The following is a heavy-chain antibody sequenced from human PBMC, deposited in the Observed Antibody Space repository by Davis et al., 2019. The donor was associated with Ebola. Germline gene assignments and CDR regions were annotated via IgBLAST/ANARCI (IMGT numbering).Heavy chain of an antibody. V-gene: IGHV4-59*12. Sequence: PSETLSLTCTVSGGSISSYYWSWIRQPPGKGLEWIGYIYYSGSTNYNPSLKSRVTISVDTSKNQFSLKLSSVTAADTAVYYCARGRGPEYYDFWSGYAFDSWGQGTMVTVSS. CDR3: ARGRGPEYYDFWSGYAFDS. CDR2: IYYSGST. CDR1: GGSISSYY. D-gene: IGHD3-3*01. J-gene: IGHJ3*02.